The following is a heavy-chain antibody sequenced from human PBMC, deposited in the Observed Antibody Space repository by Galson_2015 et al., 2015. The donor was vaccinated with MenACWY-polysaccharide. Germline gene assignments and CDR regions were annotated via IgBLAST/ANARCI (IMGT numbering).Heavy chain of an antibody. CDR2: ISGSSAYI. J-gene: IGHJ4*02. Sequence: SLRLSCAASGFTFNTYRMIWVRQAPGQGLQWVSAISGSSAYIFYADSVRGRFTMSRDAFQNSLYLQMNNLRVEDTAIYFCARESNWAYDSWGTGTLVTVSS. CDR1: GFTFNTYR. D-gene: IGHD3-16*01. V-gene: IGHV3-21*04. CDR3: ARESNWAYDS.